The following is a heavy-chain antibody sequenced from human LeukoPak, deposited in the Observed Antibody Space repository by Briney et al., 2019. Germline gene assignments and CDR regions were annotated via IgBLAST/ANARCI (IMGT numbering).Heavy chain of an antibody. CDR3: ARDVSGYYPQERNFDY. CDR2: ISGSSDYI. J-gene: IGHJ4*02. D-gene: IGHD3-22*01. Sequence: GGSLRLSCAASGFTFSSYSMNWVRQAPGKGLEWVSCISGSSDYIYYADSMKGRFTVSRDNAKNLLYLQMNSLRAEDTAVYYCARDVSGYYPQERNFDYWGQGTLVTVSS. CDR1: GFTFSSYS. V-gene: IGHV3-21*01.